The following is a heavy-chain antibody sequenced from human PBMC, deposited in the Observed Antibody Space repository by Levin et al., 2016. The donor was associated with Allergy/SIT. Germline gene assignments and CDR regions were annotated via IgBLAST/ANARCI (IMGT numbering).Heavy chain of an antibody. D-gene: IGHD6-13*01. Sequence: WIRQPPGKGLEWIGEINHSGSTNYNPSLKSRVTISVDTSKNQFSLKLSSVTAADTAVYYCARGGIAAGYGMDVWGQGTTVTVSS. J-gene: IGHJ6*02. CDR3: ARGGIAAGYGMDV. V-gene: IGHV4-34*01. CDR2: INHSGST.